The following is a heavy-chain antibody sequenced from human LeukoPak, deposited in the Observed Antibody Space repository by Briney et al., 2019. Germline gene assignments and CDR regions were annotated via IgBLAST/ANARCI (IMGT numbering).Heavy chain of an antibody. J-gene: IGHJ5*02. V-gene: IGHV1-18*01. CDR2: VSAYNGNT. Sequence: ASVKVSCKASGYTFTNYYGITWVRQAPGQGLEWMGWVSAYNGNTNYAQKVQGRVTMTTDRSTGTAYMELRSLRSDDRAVYYCAREMRYCSGGDCHKGGNWFDPWGQGTLVTVSS. CDR3: AREMRYCSGGDCHKGGNWFDP. CDR1: GYTFTNYYG. D-gene: IGHD2-15*01.